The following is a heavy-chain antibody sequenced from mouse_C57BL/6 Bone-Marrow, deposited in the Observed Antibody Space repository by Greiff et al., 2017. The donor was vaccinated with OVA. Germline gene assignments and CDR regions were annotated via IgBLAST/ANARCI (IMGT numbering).Heavy chain of an antibody. CDR2: INYDGSST. J-gene: IGHJ1*03. D-gene: IGHD1-1*01. V-gene: IGHV5-16*01. CDR1: GFTFSDYY. Sequence: EVKLMESEGGLVQPGSSMKLSCTASGFTFSDYYMAWVRQVPEQGLEWVANINYDGSSTYYLDSLKSRFIISRDNAKNILYLQMSSLKSEDTATYYCERDPITSVVARDWYFDVWGTGTTVTVSS. CDR3: ERDPITSVVARDWYFDV.